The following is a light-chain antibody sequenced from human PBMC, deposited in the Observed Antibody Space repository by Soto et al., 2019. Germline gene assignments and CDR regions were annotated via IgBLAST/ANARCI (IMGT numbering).Light chain of an antibody. CDR1: QGISSY. CDR3: QQSYSTPPIT. J-gene: IGKJ5*01. V-gene: IGKV1-9*01. Sequence: DIQLTQSPSFLSASVGDRVTITCRASQGISSYLAWYQQKPGKAPKLLIYAASTLQSGVPLRFSGSGSGTSFTLTISSLQPEDFATYYCQQSYSTPPITFGQGTRLEIK. CDR2: AAS.